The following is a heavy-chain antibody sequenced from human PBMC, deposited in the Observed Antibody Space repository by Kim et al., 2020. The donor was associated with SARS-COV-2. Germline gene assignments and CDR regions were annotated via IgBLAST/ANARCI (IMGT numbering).Heavy chain of an antibody. Sequence: GGSLRLSCAASGFTFSDYYMSWIRQAPGKGLEWVSYISSSGSTIYYADSVKGRFTISRDNAKNSLYLQMNSLRAEDTAVYYCARDPDCGGDCHPAGCFDLWGRGTLVTVSS. V-gene: IGHV3-11*04. CDR3: ARDPDCGGDCHPAGCFDL. CDR2: ISSSGSTI. J-gene: IGHJ2*01. CDR1: GFTFSDYY. D-gene: IGHD2-21*02.